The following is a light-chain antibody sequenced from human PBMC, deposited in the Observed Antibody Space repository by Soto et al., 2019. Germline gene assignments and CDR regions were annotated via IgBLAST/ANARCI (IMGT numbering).Light chain of an antibody. Sequence: QSALTQPPSASGTPGQRVTISCSGSSSNIGSNTVNWYQQLPGTAPKLLIHSNNQRPSGVPDRFSGSKSGNTASLTISGLQAEDEADYYCCSYAGSYTSYVFGTGTKVTVL. J-gene: IGLJ1*01. CDR3: CSYAGSYTSYV. CDR2: SNN. V-gene: IGLV1-44*01. CDR1: SSNIGSNT.